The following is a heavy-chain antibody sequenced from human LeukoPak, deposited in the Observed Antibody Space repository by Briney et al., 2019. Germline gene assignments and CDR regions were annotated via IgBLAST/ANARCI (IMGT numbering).Heavy chain of an antibody. V-gene: IGHV3-15*05. Sequence: MAGGSLRLSCAASGFTFTNPWMSWVRQAPGEGLEWVVCISSKTDRGTLAYAAPVKGSFTISRDEPKISMFLQIDSLKTADKPVYYCTSSPQGESSTKIDCWGQGTLVTVSS. D-gene: IGHD3-10*01. CDR2: ISSKTDRGTL. CDR1: GFTFTNPW. CDR3: TSSPQGESSTKIDC. J-gene: IGHJ4*02.